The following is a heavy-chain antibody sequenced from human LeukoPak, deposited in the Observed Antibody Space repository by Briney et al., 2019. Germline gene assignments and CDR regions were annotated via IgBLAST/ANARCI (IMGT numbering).Heavy chain of an antibody. V-gene: IGHV1-18*01. CDR1: GYTFTSYG. CDR2: ISAYNGNT. Sequence: GASVKVSCKASGYTFTSYGISWVRQAPGQGLEWMGWISAYNGNTNYAQKLQGSVTMTTDTSTSTAYMELRSLRSDDTAVYYCARDTEPGIAVAGTSYWGQGTLVTVSS. CDR3: ARDTEPGIAVAGTSY. J-gene: IGHJ4*02. D-gene: IGHD6-19*01.